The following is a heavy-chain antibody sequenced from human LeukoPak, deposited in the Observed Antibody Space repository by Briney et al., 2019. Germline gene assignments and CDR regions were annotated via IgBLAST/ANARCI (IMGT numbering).Heavy chain of an antibody. J-gene: IGHJ3*02. CDR2: IKQDGSAK. Sequence: GGSLRLSCAGSGFTFSTYWMRWVRQAPGKGLEWVANIKQDGSAKYYVDSVKGRFTISRDNAKNSLYLQMNSLRAEDTAVYYCARGDYYDSSADQGGHFSDAFDIWGQGTMVTVSS. CDR3: ARGDYYDSSADQGGHFSDAFDI. CDR1: GFTFSTYW. V-gene: IGHV3-7*01. D-gene: IGHD3-22*01.